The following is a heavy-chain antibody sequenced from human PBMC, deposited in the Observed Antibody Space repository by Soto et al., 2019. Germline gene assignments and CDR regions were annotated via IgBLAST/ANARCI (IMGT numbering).Heavy chain of an antibody. D-gene: IGHD3-3*01. CDR3: ARGQRFSDWFDP. J-gene: IGHJ5*02. Sequence: SETLSLTCIVSGGTIIGYYWTWIRQPAGKGLEWIGRIYSSGNAKYNPSLQSRVTMSLDTSNNQFSLRLTSVTAADTAVYYCARGQRFSDWFDPWGQGTLVTVSS. V-gene: IGHV4-4*07. CDR1: GGTIIGYY. CDR2: IYSSGNA.